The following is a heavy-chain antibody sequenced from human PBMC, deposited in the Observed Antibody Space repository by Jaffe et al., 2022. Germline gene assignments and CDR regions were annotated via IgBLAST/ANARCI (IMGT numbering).Heavy chain of an antibody. V-gene: IGHV3-73*02. D-gene: IGHD4-17*01. CDR1: GFTFSGSA. J-gene: IGHJ6*03. CDR3: TRPGNYGLYHYYYYYYMDV. Sequence: EVQLVESGGGLVQPGGSLKLSCAASGFTFSGSAMHWVRQASGKGLEWVGRIRSKANSYATAYAASVKGRFTISRDDSKNTAYLQMNSLKTEDTAVYYCTRPGNYGLYHYYYYYYMDVWGKGTTVTVSS. CDR2: IRSKANSYAT.